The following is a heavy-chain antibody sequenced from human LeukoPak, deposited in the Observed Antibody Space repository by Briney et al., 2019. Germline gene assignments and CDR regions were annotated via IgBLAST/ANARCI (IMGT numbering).Heavy chain of an antibody. CDR1: GGSFSGYY. V-gene: IGHV4-34*01. J-gene: IGHJ4*02. Sequence: SETLSLTCAVYGGSFSGYYWSWIRQPPGKGLEWIGEINHSGSTNYNPSLKSRVTISVDTSKNQFSLKLSSVTAADTAVYYCARLPRDRYYYGSGSPKSWNWGQGTLVTVSS. CDR2: INHSGST. D-gene: IGHD3-10*01. CDR3: ARLPRDRYYYGSGSPKSWN.